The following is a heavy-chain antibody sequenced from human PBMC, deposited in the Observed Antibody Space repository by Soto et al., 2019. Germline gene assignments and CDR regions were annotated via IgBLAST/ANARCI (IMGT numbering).Heavy chain of an antibody. CDR2: ISYDDGRNK. CDR3: ARLYPPPDHDLPGYSRGWSRAFYSYGLDV. D-gene: IGHD6-19*01. CDR1: GFSFSTYA. V-gene: IGHV3-30*04. J-gene: IGHJ6*02. Sequence: PGGSLRLSCAASGFSFSTYAMHWVRQAPGKGLEWVAVISYDDGRNKYYADSVKGRFTISRDNSKNTLYVQMNSLRSDDTAVYYCARLYPPPDHDLPGYSRGWSRAFYSYGLDVWGQGTTVTVSS.